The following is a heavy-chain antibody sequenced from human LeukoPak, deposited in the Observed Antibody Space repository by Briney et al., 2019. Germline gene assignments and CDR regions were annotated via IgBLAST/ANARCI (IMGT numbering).Heavy chain of an antibody. D-gene: IGHD6-13*01. CDR1: GFTFSSYS. CDR2: ISSSSSYI. Sequence: PGGSLRLSCAASGFTFSSYSMNWVRQAPGKGLEWVSSISSSSSYIYYADSVKGRFTISRDNAKNSLYLRMNSLRAEDTAVYYCARAYFGLGYSSSWYYFDYWGQGTLVTVSS. CDR3: ARAYFGLGYSSSWYYFDY. J-gene: IGHJ4*02. V-gene: IGHV3-21*01.